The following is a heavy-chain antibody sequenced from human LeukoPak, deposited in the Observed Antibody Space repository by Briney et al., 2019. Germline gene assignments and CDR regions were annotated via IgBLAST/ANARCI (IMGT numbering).Heavy chain of an antibody. Sequence: GASVKVSCKASGYTFTSYGISWVRQAPGQGLEWMGWISAYNGNTNYAQKLQGRVTMTTDTSTSTAYMELRSLGSDDTAVYYCARGPGYSSGWYRTHEFDYWGQGTLVTVSS. CDR2: ISAYNGNT. CDR1: GYTFTSYG. J-gene: IGHJ4*02. V-gene: IGHV1-18*01. D-gene: IGHD6-19*01. CDR3: ARGPGYSSGWYRTHEFDY.